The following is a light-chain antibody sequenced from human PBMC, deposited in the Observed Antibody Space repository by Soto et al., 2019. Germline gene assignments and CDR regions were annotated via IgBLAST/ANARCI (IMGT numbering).Light chain of an antibody. J-gene: IGKJ3*01. CDR3: QQGYSTPYT. V-gene: IGKV1-39*01. CDR1: QTITTF. CDR2: LAS. Sequence: DIQLTQSPSSLSASVGGRVTISCRASQTITTFLNWYRQKPGQAPKLLIYLASRLQSGVPSRFSGSGSGTDFTVTISSLQPEDFATSHCQQGYSTPYTFGPGTTVHI.